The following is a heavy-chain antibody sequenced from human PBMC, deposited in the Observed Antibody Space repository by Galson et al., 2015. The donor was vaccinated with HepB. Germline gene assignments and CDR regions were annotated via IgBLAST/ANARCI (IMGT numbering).Heavy chain of an antibody. CDR2: ISSSSSTI. CDR1: GFTFSSYS. V-gene: IGHV3-48*02. CDR3: ARGDNDKNRHPNQDAFDI. Sequence: SLRLSCAASGFTFSSYSMNWVRQAPGKGLEWVSYISSSSSTIYYADSVKGRFTISRDNAKNSLYLQMNSLRDEDTAVYYCARGDNDKNRHPNQDAFDIWGQGTMVTVSS. D-gene: IGHD1-14*01. J-gene: IGHJ3*02.